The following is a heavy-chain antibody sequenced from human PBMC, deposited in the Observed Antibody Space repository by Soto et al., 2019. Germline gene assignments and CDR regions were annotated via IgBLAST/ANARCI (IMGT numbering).Heavy chain of an antibody. V-gene: IGHV3-23*01. CDR1: GFTFSSYA. Sequence: GGSLRLSCAASGFTFSSYAMSWVRQALGKGLEWVSAISGSGGSTYYADSVKGRFTISRDNSKNTLYLQMNSLRAEDTAVYYCASLSGWYLNYYYGMDVWGQGTTVTVSS. CDR3: ASLSGWYLNYYYGMDV. D-gene: IGHD6-19*01. CDR2: ISGSGGST. J-gene: IGHJ6*02.